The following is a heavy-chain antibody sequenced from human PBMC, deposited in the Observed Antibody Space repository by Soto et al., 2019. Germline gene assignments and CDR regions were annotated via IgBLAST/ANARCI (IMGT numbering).Heavy chain of an antibody. CDR2: IIPIFGTA. D-gene: IGHD6-13*01. J-gene: IGHJ5*02. V-gene: IGHV1-69*01. CDR3: ARDSPIAAAGKFDP. CDR1: GGTFSSYA. Sequence: QVQLVQSGAEVKKPGSSVKVSCKASGGTFSSYAISWVRQAPGQGLEWMGGIIPIFGTANYAQKFQGRVTITADESTSTSYMELSSLRTEDTAVDYCARDSPIAAAGKFDPWGQGPLVTVSS.